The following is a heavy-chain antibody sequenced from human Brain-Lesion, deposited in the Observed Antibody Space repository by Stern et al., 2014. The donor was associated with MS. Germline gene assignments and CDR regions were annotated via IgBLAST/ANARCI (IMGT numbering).Heavy chain of an antibody. CDR1: GFPFGSCA. Sequence: VQLVESGGGVVQPGRPLRLSCVASGFPFGSCAMHWVRLAPGKGLEGVAGVSYDGSNKYYADSVKGRFTISRDNSQNTLYMQMSSLRPEDTAVYYCAKDRQYLTYFFDHWGQGSLVTVSS. J-gene: IGHJ5*02. CDR3: AKDRQYLTYFFDH. V-gene: IGHV3-30*18. D-gene: IGHD2/OR15-2a*01. CDR2: VSYDGSNK.